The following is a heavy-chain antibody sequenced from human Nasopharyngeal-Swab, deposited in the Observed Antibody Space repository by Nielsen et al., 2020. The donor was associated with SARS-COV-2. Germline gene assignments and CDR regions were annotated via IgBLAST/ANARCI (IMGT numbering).Heavy chain of an antibody. CDR1: GFTFGEFA. Sequence: GGSLRLSCAVSGFTFGEFAMHWVRQVTGKGLEWVSSIGWNGVSIAYADSVKGRFTISRDNAKKSLYLQMNTLRPEDTALYYCARGSCTSSSCPIDSWGQGNMVTVSS. CDR2: IGWNGVSI. J-gene: IGHJ5*01. CDR3: ARGSCTSSSCPIDS. D-gene: IGHD2-2*01. V-gene: IGHV3-9*01.